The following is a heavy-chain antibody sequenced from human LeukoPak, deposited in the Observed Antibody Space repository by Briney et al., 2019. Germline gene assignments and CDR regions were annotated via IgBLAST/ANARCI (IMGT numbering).Heavy chain of an antibody. V-gene: IGHV3-72*01. D-gene: IGHD3-9*01. Sequence: GGSLRLSCAASGFTFSDHYMDWVRQAPGKGLEWVGRIKNKLNTYTAQYAASVQGRFTISRGDSENSLYLQLSSLEPEDTAVYYCVRGLTPYYGVDVWGQGTTVTVSS. CDR1: GFTFSDHY. CDR2: IKNKLNTYTA. CDR3: VRGLTPYYGVDV. J-gene: IGHJ6*02.